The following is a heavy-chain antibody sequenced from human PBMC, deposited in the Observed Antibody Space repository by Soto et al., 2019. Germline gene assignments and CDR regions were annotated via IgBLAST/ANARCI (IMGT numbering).Heavy chain of an antibody. V-gene: IGHV3-23*01. CDR2: ISGSGGST. J-gene: IGHJ5*02. D-gene: IGHD3-3*01. CDR3: AKDTSDFWSGSSPFDP. Sequence: PGGSLRLSCAASGFTFSSYAMSWVRQAPGKGLEWVSAISGSGGSTYYAYSVKGRFTISRDNSKNTLYLQMNSLRAEDTAVYYCAKDTSDFWSGSSPFDPGGQGTLVTVSS. CDR1: GFTFSSYA.